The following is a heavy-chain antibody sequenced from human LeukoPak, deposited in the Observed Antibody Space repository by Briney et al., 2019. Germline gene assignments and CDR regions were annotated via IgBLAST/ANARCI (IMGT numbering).Heavy chain of an antibody. CDR3: ARSKDILTGYCFDY. V-gene: IGHV4-59*01. Sequence: TSETLSLTCTVSGGSISSYYWSWIRQPPGKGLEWIGYIYYSGSTNYNPSLKSRVTISVDTSKNQFSLKLSSVTAADTAVYYCARSKDILTGYCFDYWGQGTLVTVSS. J-gene: IGHJ4*02. D-gene: IGHD3-9*01. CDR2: IYYSGST. CDR1: GGSISSYY.